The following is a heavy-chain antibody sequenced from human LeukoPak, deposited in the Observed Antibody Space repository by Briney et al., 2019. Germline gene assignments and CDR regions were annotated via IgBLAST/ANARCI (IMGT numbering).Heavy chain of an antibody. CDR1: GFTFSNYA. V-gene: IGHV3-23*01. Sequence: GGSLRLSCAASGFTFSNYAMNWVRQAPGKGREWVAVLIGSSGATDYADSVKGRFTISRDNSKNTLFLQMNSLRAEDTAIYYCAKGAYDYIEIAYFDYWGQGALVTVSS. CDR2: LIGSSGAT. J-gene: IGHJ4*02. D-gene: IGHD5-12*01. CDR3: AKGAYDYIEIAYFDY.